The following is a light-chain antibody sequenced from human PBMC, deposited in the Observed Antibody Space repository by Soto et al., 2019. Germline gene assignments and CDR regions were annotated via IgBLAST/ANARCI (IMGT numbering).Light chain of an antibody. J-gene: IGLJ2*01. CDR3: QAWDSSSVV. CDR1: KLGDKY. V-gene: IGLV3-1*01. CDR2: QDN. Sequence: SSELTQPPSVSVSPGQTASITCSGDKLGDKYVCWYQQKPGQSPVLVIYQDNMRPSGIPERFTGSNSGNTATLTISGTQAMDEADYYCQAWDSSSVVFGGGTQLTVL.